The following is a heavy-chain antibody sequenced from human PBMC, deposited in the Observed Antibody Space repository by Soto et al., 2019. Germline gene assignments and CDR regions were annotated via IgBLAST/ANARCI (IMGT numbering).Heavy chain of an antibody. CDR1: GGIFSNYA. V-gene: IGHV1-69*01. Sequence: QVQLVQSGAEVKKPGSSVTVSCKTSGGIFSNYAISWVRQAPGHGLEWMGGIIRIFGAANYAQKFEGRVTFTADESTSTAYMEMSILRSDDTAVEYWARVAQEMVWSGFDPWGQGTLVTVSS. CDR2: IIRIFGAA. CDR3: ARVAQEMVWSGFDP. J-gene: IGHJ5*02. D-gene: IGHD3-3*01.